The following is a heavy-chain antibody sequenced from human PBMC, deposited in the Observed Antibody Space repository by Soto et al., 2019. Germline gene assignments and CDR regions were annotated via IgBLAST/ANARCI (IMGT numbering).Heavy chain of an antibody. CDR3: VRGGGGGLFDP. CDR1: GLNFMNYG. J-gene: IGHJ5*02. Sequence: GVSLLLSCAASGLNFMNYGIHWSRQAPGKGLEWLSYISPGSRYPAYADSVKGLFTISRDNAKRSLYLQMMSLTAEDTAIYYCVRGGGGGLFDPWGQGTMVTVSS. V-gene: IGHV3-11*06. D-gene: IGHD2-15*01. CDR2: ISPGSRYP.